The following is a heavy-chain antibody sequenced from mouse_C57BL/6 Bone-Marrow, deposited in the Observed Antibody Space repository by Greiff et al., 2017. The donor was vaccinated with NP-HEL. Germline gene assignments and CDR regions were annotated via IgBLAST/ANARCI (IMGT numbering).Heavy chain of an antibody. V-gene: IGHV1-61*01. J-gene: IGHJ3*01. CDR3: ARGIYDGYFWFAY. Sequence: VQLQQPGAELVRPGSSVKLSCKASGYTFTSYWMDWVKQRPGQGLEWIGNIYPSDIETHYNQKFKDKATLTVDKSSSTAYMQLSSLTSEDSAVYYCARGIYDGYFWFAYWGQGTLVTVSA. CDR2: IYPSDIET. CDR1: GYTFTSYW. D-gene: IGHD2-3*01.